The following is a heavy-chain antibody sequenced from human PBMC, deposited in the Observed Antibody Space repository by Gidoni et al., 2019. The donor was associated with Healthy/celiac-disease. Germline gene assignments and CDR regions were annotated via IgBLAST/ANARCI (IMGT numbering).Heavy chain of an antibody. V-gene: IGHV3-23*01. CDR3: SKDFLAAAPWCY. CDR1: GLTFSSYA. CDR2: MSGSGGST. J-gene: IGHJ4*02. D-gene: IGHD6-13*01. Sequence: VQLLESACGLVQPGVFLSLSCAAPGLTFSSYAMSWVRQAPGKWLEWVSAMSGSGGSTYYADSVKDRFTISRDNSKNTLYLQMNSLRAEDTAVYYCSKDFLAAAPWCYWGQGTLVTVSS.